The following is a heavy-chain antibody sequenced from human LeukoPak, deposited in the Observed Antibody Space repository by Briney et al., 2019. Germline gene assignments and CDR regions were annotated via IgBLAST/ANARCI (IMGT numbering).Heavy chain of an antibody. V-gene: IGHV1-69*13. J-gene: IGHJ6*02. Sequence: ASVKVSCKASGGTFSSYAIIWVRQAPGQGLEWMGGIIPIFGTANYAQKSQGRVTITADESTSTAYMELSSLRSEDTAVYYCARVDTSYYYYAMDVWGQGTTVTVSS. CDR2: IIPIFGTA. D-gene: IGHD5-18*01. CDR1: GGTFSSYA. CDR3: ARVDTSYYYYAMDV.